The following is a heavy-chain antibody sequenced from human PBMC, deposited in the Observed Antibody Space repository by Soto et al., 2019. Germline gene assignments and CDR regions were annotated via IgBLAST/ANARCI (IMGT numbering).Heavy chain of an antibody. CDR2: IWYDGSNK. D-gene: IGHD2-15*01. V-gene: IGHV3-33*01. CDR1: GFTFSSYG. J-gene: IGHJ6*03. CDR3: ARDSCSGGSCSPYYYYYYMDV. Sequence: GSLRLSCAASGFTFSSYGMHWVRQAPGKGLEWVAVIWYDGSNKYYADSVKGRFTISRDNSKNTLYLQMNSLRAEDTAVYYCARDSCSGGSCSPYYYYYYMDVWGKGTTVTVSS.